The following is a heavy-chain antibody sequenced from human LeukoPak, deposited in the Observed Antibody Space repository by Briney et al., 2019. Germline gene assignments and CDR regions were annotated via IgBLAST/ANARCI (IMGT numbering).Heavy chain of an antibody. CDR1: GFTFSSYW. CDR2: IKQDGSEK. J-gene: IGHJ3*02. D-gene: IGHD3-10*01. Sequence: GGSLRLSCAASGFTFSSYWMTWVRQAPGKGLEWVANIKQDGSEKYYVDSMKGRFTISRDNAKNSLYLQMNSLRAEDTAVYCCARDGFGVLSLSHAFDIWGQGTMVTVSS. V-gene: IGHV3-7*01. CDR3: ARDGFGVLSLSHAFDI.